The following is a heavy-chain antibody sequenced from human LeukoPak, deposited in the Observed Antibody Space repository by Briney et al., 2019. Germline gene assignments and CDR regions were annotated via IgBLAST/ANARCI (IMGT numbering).Heavy chain of an antibody. J-gene: IGHJ4*02. CDR2: IYYSGST. CDR3: ARGGRRRDGYNNAFDY. V-gene: IGHV4-59*11. CDR1: GGSISSHY. Sequence: SETLSLTCTVSGGSISSHYWSWIRQLPGKGLEWIGYIYYSGSTNYNPSLKSRVTISVDTSKNQFPLKLSSVTAADTAVYYCARGGRRRDGYNNAFDYWGQRTLVTVSS. D-gene: IGHD5-24*01.